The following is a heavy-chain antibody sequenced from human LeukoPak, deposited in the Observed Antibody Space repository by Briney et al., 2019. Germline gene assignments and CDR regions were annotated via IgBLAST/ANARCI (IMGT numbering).Heavy chain of an antibody. Sequence: GGSLRLSCAASGFTFSSYEMNWVRHAPGKGLEWVSYISSSGSIIYYADSVKGRFTISRDNAKNSLYLQMNSLRAEDTAVYYCARDNLAVAVGFDYWGQGTLVTVSS. D-gene: IGHD6-19*01. CDR1: GFTFSSYE. CDR2: ISSSGSII. V-gene: IGHV3-48*03. J-gene: IGHJ4*02. CDR3: ARDNLAVAVGFDY.